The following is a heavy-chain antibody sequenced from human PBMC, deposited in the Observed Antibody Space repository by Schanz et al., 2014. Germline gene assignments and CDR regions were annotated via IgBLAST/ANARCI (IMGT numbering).Heavy chain of an antibody. J-gene: IGHJ6*02. CDR1: GFTFSSYA. CDR2: ISGSGETT. D-gene: IGHD1-20*01. V-gene: IGHV3-23*01. CDR3: ARRIPGTHHNPYYHGMDV. Sequence: EVQLLESGGGLVQPGGSLRLSCAASGFTFSSYAMSWVRQAPGKGLEWVSAISGSGETTYYADSVKGRFTISRDNSKNALYLQMNSLRAEDTAVYYSARRIPGTHHNPYYHGMDVWGQGTTVTVSS.